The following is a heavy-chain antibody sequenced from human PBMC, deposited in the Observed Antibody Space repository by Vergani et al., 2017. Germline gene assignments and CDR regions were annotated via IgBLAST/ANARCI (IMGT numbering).Heavy chain of an antibody. D-gene: IGHD2-2*01. CDR1: GFTFDDYA. V-gene: IGHV3-9*01. Sequence: EVQLVESGGGLVQPGGSLRLSCAASGFTFDDYAMHWVRPAPGEGLGWVSGISWNSGSIGYADSVKCRFTISRDNAKNSLYLQMNSLRAEDTALYYCARVDVGPDDINYYYYGMDVWGQGTTVTVSS. CDR2: ISWNSGSI. J-gene: IGHJ6*02. CDR3: ARVDVGPDDINYYYYGMDV.